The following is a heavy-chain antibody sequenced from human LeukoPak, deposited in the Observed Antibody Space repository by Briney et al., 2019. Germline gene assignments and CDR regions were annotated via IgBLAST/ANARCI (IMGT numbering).Heavy chain of an antibody. CDR2: IYDSGST. Sequence: SETLSLTCTVSGYSINSGYYWGWIRQPPGQGLEWIGSIYDSGSTYYNPSLKSRVTISVDTSKNQFSLKLRSVSAADTAVYYCARVSDGSGGYYFDSWGQGTLVTVSS. D-gene: IGHD3-10*01. V-gene: IGHV4-38-2*02. J-gene: IGHJ4*02. CDR1: GYSINSGYY. CDR3: ARVSDGSGGYYFDS.